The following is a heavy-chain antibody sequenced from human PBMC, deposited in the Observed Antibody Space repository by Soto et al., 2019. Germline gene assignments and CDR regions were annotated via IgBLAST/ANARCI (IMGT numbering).Heavy chain of an antibody. J-gene: IGHJ3*02. D-gene: IGHD4-17*01. CDR2: INPSGGST. V-gene: IGHV1-46*03. Sequence: QVQLVQSGAEVKKPGASVKVSCKASGYTFTSYYMHWVRQAPGQGLEWMGIINPSGGSTSYAQKFQGRVTMTRDTSTSTVYMELSSLRSEDTAVYYCARGKNDYGDYVGAFDIWGQGTMVTVSS. CDR1: GYTFTSYY. CDR3: ARGKNDYGDYVGAFDI.